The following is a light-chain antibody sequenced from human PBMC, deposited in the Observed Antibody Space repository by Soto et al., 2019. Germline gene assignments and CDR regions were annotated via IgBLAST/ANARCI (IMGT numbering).Light chain of an antibody. CDR1: KGISRW. J-gene: IGKJ5*01. Sequence: DIQMTQSPSSVSASVGDRVPIPCRASKGISRWLAWYQQKPGKAPKLLIYAASDLQGGVPSRFSGSGSGTEFTLTINSLHPEDFATYYCQQASSFPLTFGQGTRLEIK. V-gene: IGKV1-12*01. CDR2: AAS. CDR3: QQASSFPLT.